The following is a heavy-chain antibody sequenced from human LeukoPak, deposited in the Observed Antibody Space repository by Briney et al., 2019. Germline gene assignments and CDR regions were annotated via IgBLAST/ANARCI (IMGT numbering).Heavy chain of an antibody. D-gene: IGHD5/OR15-5a*01. CDR3: ARDAGSTKVDY. CDR2: ISSSSSYI. CDR1: GFTFSSYS. Sequence: GGPLRLSCAASGFTFSSYSMNWVRQAPGKGLEWVSSISSSSSYIYYADSVKGRFTISRDNAKNSLYLQMNSLRAEDTAVYYCARDAGSTKVDYWGQGTLVTVSS. J-gene: IGHJ4*02. V-gene: IGHV3-21*01.